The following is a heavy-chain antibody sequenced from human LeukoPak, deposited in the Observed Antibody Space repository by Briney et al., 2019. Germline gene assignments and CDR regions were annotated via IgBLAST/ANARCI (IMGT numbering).Heavy chain of an antibody. J-gene: IGHJ4*02. V-gene: IGHV4-38-2*01. Sequence: SETLSLTCAVSGYSISSGYYWGWIRQPPGKGLEWIGSIYHSGSTYYNPSLKSRVTISVDTSKSQFSLKLSSVTAADTAVYYCARGYSYGYDYWGQGTLVTVSS. D-gene: IGHD5-18*01. CDR3: ARGYSYGYDY. CDR1: GYSISSGYY. CDR2: IYHSGST.